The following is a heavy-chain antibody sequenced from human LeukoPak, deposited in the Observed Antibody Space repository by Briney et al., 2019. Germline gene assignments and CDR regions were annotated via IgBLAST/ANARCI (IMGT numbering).Heavy chain of an antibody. CDR2: IIPIFGTA. J-gene: IGHJ3*02. Sequence: ASVKVSCKASGGTFSSYAISWVRQAPGQGLEWMGGIIPIFGTANYAQKFQGRVTITADKSTSTAYMELSSLRSEDTAVYYCTTDLAVPNPHGSAFDIWGQGTMVTVSS. D-gene: IGHD1-26*01. V-gene: IGHV1-69*06. CDR3: TTDLAVPNPHGSAFDI. CDR1: GGTFSSYA.